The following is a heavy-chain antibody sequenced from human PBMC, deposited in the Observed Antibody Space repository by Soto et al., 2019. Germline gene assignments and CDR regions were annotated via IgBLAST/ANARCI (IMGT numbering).Heavy chain of an antibody. Sequence: QVHLVQSAAEVKKPGSSVRVSCTVSGGTFGRNTIVWVRQAPEQGLECMGHIVPIFGTFKYAQKFPGRVTFTADESTTTAYMDLSSLTSEDTAVYFCARDLNWALDYWGQGTLVTVSS. J-gene: IGHJ4*02. CDR3: ARDLNWALDY. V-gene: IGHV1-69*01. D-gene: IGHD7-27*01. CDR2: IVPIFGTF. CDR1: GGTFGRNT.